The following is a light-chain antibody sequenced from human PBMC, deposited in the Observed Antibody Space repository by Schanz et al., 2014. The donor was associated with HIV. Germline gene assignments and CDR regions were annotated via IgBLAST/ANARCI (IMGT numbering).Light chain of an antibody. Sequence: QSVLTQPPSASGTPGQRVTISCSGSSSNIGSNYVYWYQQLPGTAPKLLIYRNDQRPSGVPDRFSASKSGTSASLAISGLRSADEADYSCAAWDDSLDDPVFGGGTKLTVL. CDR3: AAWDDSLDDPV. V-gene: IGLV1-47*01. J-gene: IGLJ2*01. CDR2: RND. CDR1: SSNIGSNY.